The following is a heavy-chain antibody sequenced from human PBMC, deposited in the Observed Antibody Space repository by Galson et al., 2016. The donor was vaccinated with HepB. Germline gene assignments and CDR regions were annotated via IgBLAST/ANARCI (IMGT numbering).Heavy chain of an antibody. Sequence: SLRLSCATSGFTFSSYWITWVRQAPGKGLEWVANINQDGIEKYYVGSVEGRFTISGGNAKKSLYLQMDSLRAEDTAVYYCARSGEPSWGQGTLVSVSP. CDR3: ARSGEPS. CDR1: GFTFSSYW. D-gene: IGHD4-17*01. CDR2: INQDGIEK. V-gene: IGHV3-7*01. J-gene: IGHJ5*02.